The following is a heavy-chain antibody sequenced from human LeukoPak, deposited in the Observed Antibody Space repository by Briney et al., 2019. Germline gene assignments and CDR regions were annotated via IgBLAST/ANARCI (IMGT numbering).Heavy chain of an antibody. CDR3: ARDSLGDPTYYFDY. D-gene: IGHD3-10*01. J-gene: IGHJ4*02. CDR1: GFTFSSYA. CDR2: ISYDGSNK. V-gene: IGHV3-30*04. Sequence: GGSLRLSCAASGFTFSSYAMHWVRQAPGKGLEWVAVISYDGSNKYYADSVKGRFTISRDNSKNTLYLQMYSLRAEDTAVYYCARDSLGDPTYYFDYWGQGTLVTVSS.